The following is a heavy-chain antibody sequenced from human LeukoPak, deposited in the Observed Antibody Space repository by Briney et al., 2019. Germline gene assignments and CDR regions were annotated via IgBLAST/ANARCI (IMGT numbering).Heavy chain of an antibody. CDR3: AKASTPKSSPSGSSVAGY. V-gene: IGHV3-30-3*01. D-gene: IGHD1-26*01. Sequence: GGSLRLSCAASGFTFSSYAMHWVRQAPGKGLEWVAVISYDGSNKYYADSVKGRFTISRDNSKNTLYLQMNSLRAEDTAVYYCAKASTPKSSPSGSSVAGYWGQGTLVTVSS. CDR2: ISYDGSNK. CDR1: GFTFSSYA. J-gene: IGHJ4*02.